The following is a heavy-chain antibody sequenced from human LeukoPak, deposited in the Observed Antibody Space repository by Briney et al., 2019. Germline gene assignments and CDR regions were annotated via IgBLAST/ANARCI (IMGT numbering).Heavy chain of an antibody. V-gene: IGHV1-2*02. CDR3: ARVPSRPYYYYYGMDV. J-gene: IGHJ6*02. Sequence: GASVRVSCKASGYTFTGYYMHWVRQAPGQGLEWMGWINPNSGGTNYAQKFQGGVTMTRDTSISTAYMELSRLRSDDTAVYYCARVPSRPYYYYYGMDVWGQGTTVTVSS. CDR2: INPNSGGT. CDR1: GYTFTGYY. D-gene: IGHD2-2*01.